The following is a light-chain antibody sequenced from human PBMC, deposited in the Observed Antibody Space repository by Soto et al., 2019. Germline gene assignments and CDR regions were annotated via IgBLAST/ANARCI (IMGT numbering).Light chain of an antibody. CDR1: QSVSSN. CDR2: GAS. J-gene: IGKJ1*01. Sequence: EIVMTQSPATLSVSPGERATLSCRASQSVSSNLAWYQRKPGQAPRLLIYGASTRATGIPARFSGSGSGTEFTLTISSLQPDDFATYYCQHYNSYSEAFGQGTKVDIK. CDR3: QHYNSYSEA. V-gene: IGKV3-15*01.